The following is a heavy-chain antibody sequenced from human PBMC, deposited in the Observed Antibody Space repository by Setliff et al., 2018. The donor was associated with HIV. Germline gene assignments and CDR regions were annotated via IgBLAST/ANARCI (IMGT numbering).Heavy chain of an antibody. V-gene: IGHV4-39*01. CDR2: IYYSGSA. J-gene: IGHJ5*02. CDR3: ARHDLPYNWNNVHNWFDP. D-gene: IGHD1-20*01. Sequence: PSETLPLTCTVSGASISRSSYYWGWIRQPPGKGLEWIGTIYYSGSAYYNPSLKSRVTISVDTSKNQFSLKLSSVTAADTAVYYCARHDLPYNWNNVHNWFDPWGQGTLVTVSS. CDR1: GASISRSSYY.